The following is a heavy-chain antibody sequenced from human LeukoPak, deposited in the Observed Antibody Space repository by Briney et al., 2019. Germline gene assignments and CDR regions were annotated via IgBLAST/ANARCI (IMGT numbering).Heavy chain of an antibody. CDR1: GGSMSSGGYY. V-gene: IGHV4-31*03. Sequence: SETLSLTCTVSGGSMSSGGYYWSWIRQHPGKGLEWIGYIYYSGSTYYNPSLKSRVTISVDTSKNQFSLNLSSATAADTAVYYCARVIVGGSGSGSMDVWGQGTTVTVSS. CDR2: IYYSGST. D-gene: IGHD3-10*01. J-gene: IGHJ6*02. CDR3: ARVIVGGSGSGSMDV.